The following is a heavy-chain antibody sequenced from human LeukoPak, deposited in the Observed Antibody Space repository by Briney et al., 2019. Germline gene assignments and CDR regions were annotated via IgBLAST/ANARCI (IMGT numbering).Heavy chain of an antibody. CDR2: IIPIFGTA. CDR1: GGTFSSYA. D-gene: IGHD6-25*01. CDR3: ARWVGGAFDI. Sequence: SVKVSCKASGGTFSSYAISWVRQAPGQGLEWMGGIIPIFGTANYAQKFQGRVTITTDESTSTAYMELSSLRSDDTTVYYCARWVGGAFDIWGQGTMVTVSS. V-gene: IGHV1-69*05. J-gene: IGHJ3*02.